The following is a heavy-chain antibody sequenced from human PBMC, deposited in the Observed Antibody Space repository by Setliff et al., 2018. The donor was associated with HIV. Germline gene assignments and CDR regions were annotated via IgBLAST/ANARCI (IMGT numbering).Heavy chain of an antibody. CDR2: ISAYNGKT. Sequence: ASVMVSCKTSGYSFNTYGIGWMRQAPGQGLEWMGWISAYNGKTNLAQKFQGRVTVTTDSSTSTAYMELRSLRSDDTAVYFCAREWNYFSSGSNAFDIWGQGTMVTVSS. V-gene: IGHV1-18*01. CDR1: GYSFNTYG. J-gene: IGHJ3*02. D-gene: IGHD3-10*01. CDR3: AREWNYFSSGSNAFDI.